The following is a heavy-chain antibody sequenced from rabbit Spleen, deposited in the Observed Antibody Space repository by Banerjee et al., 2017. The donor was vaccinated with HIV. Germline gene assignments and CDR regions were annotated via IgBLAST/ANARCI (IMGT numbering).Heavy chain of an antibody. V-gene: IGHV1S45*01. Sequence: QEQLVESGGGLVRPEGSLKLSCTASGFSFSNKAVMCWVRQAPGKGLQWIACIAGSSSGFTYFATWAKGRFTISKTSSTTVTLQMTRLTAADTATYFCARDLVGVIGWNFYLWGQGTLVTVS. CDR2: IAGSSSGFT. D-gene: IGHD1-1*01. CDR1: GFSFSNKAV. CDR3: ARDLVGVIGWNFYL. J-gene: IGHJ4*01.